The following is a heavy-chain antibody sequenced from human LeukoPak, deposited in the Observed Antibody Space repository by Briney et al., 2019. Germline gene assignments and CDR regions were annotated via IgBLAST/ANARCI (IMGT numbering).Heavy chain of an antibody. CDR3: AREGYSSGWNDY. Sequence: PSETLSLTCSVFGGSISSHYWSWIRQPPGKGPEWIGYIYYSGTTNYNPSLNSRVTISVDMSKNQFSLKLSSVTAADTAVYYCAREGYSSGWNDYWGQGTLVTVSS. V-gene: IGHV4-59*11. CDR1: GGSISSHY. J-gene: IGHJ4*02. D-gene: IGHD6-19*01. CDR2: IYYSGTT.